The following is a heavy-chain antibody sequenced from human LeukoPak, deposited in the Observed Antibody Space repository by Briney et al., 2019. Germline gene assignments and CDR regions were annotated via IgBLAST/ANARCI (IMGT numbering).Heavy chain of an antibody. CDR2: IGTSSTTI. CDR3: AREGPLSYDAFDM. D-gene: IGHD2/OR15-2a*01. V-gene: IGHV3-48*01. Sequence: PGGSLRLSCAASGFTFSSYTMNWVRQPPGKGLEWVSNIGTSSTTIYYADSVKGRFTISRDNAKNSLYLQMNSLRADDTAVYYCAREGPLSYDAFDMWGQGTVVIVSA. J-gene: IGHJ3*02. CDR1: GFTFSSYT.